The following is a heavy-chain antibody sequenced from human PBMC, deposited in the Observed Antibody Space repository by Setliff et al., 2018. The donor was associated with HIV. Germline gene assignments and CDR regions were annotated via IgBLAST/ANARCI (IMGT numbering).Heavy chain of an antibody. V-gene: IGHV5-51*01. CDR1: GYKFTSYW. CDR2: INPSTSEV. CDR3: ARVRLGSGSYAGGDAFDI. J-gene: IGHJ3*02. Sequence: GESLKISCKDSGYKFTSYWVGWVRQMPGRGLEWMGFINPSTSEVRYSPSFQGQVTISADKSISTAYLQWSSLKASDTAMYYCARVRLGSGSYAGGDAFDIWGQGTMVTVSS. D-gene: IGHD1-26*01.